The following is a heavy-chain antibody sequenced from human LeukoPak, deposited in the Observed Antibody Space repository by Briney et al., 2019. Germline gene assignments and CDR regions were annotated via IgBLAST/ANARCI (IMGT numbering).Heavy chain of an antibody. CDR3: ARHPANNTWFDS. J-gene: IGHJ5*01. V-gene: IGHV4-39*01. CDR2: IHYSGIT. CDR1: GGSISSSAYY. Sequence: SETLSLTCTVSGGSISSSAYYWDWIRQPPGKGLEWIGNIHYSGITYYVPSLRGRVTMSVDTSKNQFSLKLNSVTAADTAVYYCARHPANNTWFDSWGLGILVTFSS. D-gene: IGHD1/OR15-1a*01.